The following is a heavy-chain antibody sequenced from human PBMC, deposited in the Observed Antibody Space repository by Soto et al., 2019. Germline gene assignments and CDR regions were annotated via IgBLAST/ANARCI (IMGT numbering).Heavy chain of an antibody. Sequence: RQPPGKGLEWIGSIYYSGSTYNNPSLKSRVSMSVDTSKNQFSLKLRSVTAADTALYYCARQRTSVVTQAYFDSWGQGSLVTVSS. D-gene: IGHD2-21*02. V-gene: IGHV4-39*01. CDR2: IYYSGST. CDR3: ARQRTSVVTQAYFDS. J-gene: IGHJ4*02.